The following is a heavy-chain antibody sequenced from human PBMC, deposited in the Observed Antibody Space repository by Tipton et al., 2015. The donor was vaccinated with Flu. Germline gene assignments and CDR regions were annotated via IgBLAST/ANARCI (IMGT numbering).Heavy chain of an antibody. J-gene: IGHJ5*02. CDR1: GYSISSGYY. CDR3: ARRYCSGGSCVTGWFDP. CDR2: IYHSGST. V-gene: IGHV4-38-2*01. Sequence: TLSLTCAVSGYSISSGYYWGWIRQPPGKGLEWSGSIYHSGSTYYNPSLKSRVTISVDTSKNQFSLKLSSVTAADTAVYYCARRYCSGGSCVTGWFDPWGQGTLVTVSS. D-gene: IGHD2-15*01.